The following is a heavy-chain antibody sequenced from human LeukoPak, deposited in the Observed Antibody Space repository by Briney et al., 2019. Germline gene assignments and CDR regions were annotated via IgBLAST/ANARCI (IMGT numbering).Heavy chain of an antibody. CDR3: ARDPSSSYYLDP. CDR1: GYTFTRYY. J-gene: IGHJ5*02. CDR2: MNPNSGGT. D-gene: IGHD6-6*01. V-gene: IGHV1-2*02. Sequence: RASVKVSCKASGYTFTRYYIHWVRQAPGQGPEWMGWMNPNSGGTNYAHKFQGRVTLTRDTSISTAYMELSGLRSDDAAVYYCARDPSSSYYLDPWGRGTLVTVSS.